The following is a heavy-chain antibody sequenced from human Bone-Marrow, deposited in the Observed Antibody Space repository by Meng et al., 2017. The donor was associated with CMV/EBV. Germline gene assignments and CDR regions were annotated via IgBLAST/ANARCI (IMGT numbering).Heavy chain of an antibody. CDR3: TRQGSYWAFDI. CDR1: GFTFSGSA. J-gene: IGHJ3*02. V-gene: IGHV3-73*01. Sequence: GESLKISCAASGFTFSGSAMHWVRQASGKGLEWVGLIRSKANNYATAYAASVKGRFTISRDDSKNTAYLQMNSLKTEDTAVYYCTRQGSYWAFDIWGQGTMVTGSS. D-gene: IGHD3-10*01. CDR2: IRSKANNYAT.